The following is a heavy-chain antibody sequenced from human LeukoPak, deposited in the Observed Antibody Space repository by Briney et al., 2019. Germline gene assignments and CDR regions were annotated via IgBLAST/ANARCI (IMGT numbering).Heavy chain of an antibody. D-gene: IGHD3-10*01. CDR1: GGTFSSYA. CDR2: IIPIFGTA. Sequence: SVKVSCKASGGTFSSYAISWVRQAPGQGLEWMGRIIPIFGTANYAQKFQGRVTITADESTSTAYMELSSLRSEDTAVYYCARTEVRGVIRFRFDYWGQGTLVTVSS. CDR3: ARTEVRGVIRFRFDY. V-gene: IGHV1-69*13. J-gene: IGHJ4*02.